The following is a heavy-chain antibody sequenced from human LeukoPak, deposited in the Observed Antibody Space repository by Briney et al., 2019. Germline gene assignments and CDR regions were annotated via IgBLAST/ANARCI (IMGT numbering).Heavy chain of an antibody. CDR3: ARDMIAADAFDI. Sequence: GGSLRLSCADSGFTLSSSYMSWVRQAPGKGLQWVSYISRSGTYTNYEYSVKGRFTISRDNAKNSLYLQMNSLRAEDTAVYYCARDMIAADAFDIWGQGTMVTVSS. CDR2: ISRSGTYT. D-gene: IGHD6-13*01. V-gene: IGHV3-11*05. CDR1: GFTLSSSY. J-gene: IGHJ3*02.